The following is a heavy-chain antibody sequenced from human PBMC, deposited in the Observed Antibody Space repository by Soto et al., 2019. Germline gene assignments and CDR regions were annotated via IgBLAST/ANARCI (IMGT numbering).Heavy chain of an antibody. J-gene: IGHJ5*02. CDR3: ARDQLEGNWFDP. CDR2: IYHSGST. CDR1: GGSISSGGYS. V-gene: IGHV4-30-2*01. D-gene: IGHD1-1*01. Sequence: QLQLQESGSGLVKPSQTLSLTCAVSGGSISSGGYSWNWIRQPPGKGLGWIGYIYHSGSTYYNPSLKSRXSIXVXMAKNQFSLKLTSVTAADTAVYYCARDQLEGNWFDPWGQGTLVTVSS.